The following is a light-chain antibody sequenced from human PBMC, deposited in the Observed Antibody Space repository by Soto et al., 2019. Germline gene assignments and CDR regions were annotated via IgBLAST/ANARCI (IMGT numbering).Light chain of an antibody. CDR3: SSYTTSSTLV. CDR2: EVT. CDR1: SSDVGGYNY. J-gene: IGLJ1*01. Sequence: QSALTQPASVSASPGQSVTIYCAGTSSDVGGYNYVSWYQQRPGRAPKLMIYEVTYRPSGVSNRFSGSKSGNTASLTISGLQAEDEADYYCSSYTTSSTLVFGTGTKLTVL. V-gene: IGLV2-14*01.